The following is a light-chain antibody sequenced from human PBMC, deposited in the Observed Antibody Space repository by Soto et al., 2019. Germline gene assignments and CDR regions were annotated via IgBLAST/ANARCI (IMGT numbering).Light chain of an antibody. CDR3: QQYAGSSYT. CDR2: GAS. Sequence: EIVLTQSPGTLSLSPGERATLSCRASQSVSSNYLVWYQQKPGQAPRPLIYGASTRATGIPDRFSGSGSGTDFTLTISRLEPEDFAVYYCQQYAGSSYTFGQGDQAGDQT. J-gene: IGKJ2*01. V-gene: IGKV3-20*01. CDR1: QSVSSNY.